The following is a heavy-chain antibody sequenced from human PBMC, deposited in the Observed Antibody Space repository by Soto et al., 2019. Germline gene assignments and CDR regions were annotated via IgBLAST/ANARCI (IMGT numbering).Heavy chain of an antibody. Sequence: ASVKVSCKASGYTFTGYYMHWVRQAPGQGLEWMGWINPNSGGTNYAQKFQGWVTMTRDTSISTAYMELSRLRSDDTAVYYCAREGLAYCGGDCVTGLVAFDIWGQGTMVTVSS. CDR2: INPNSGGT. J-gene: IGHJ3*02. V-gene: IGHV1-2*04. D-gene: IGHD2-21*02. CDR1: GYTFTGYY. CDR3: AREGLAYCGGDCVTGLVAFDI.